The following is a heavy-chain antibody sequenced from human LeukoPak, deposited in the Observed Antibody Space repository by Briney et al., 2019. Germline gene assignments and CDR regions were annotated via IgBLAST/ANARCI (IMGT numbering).Heavy chain of an antibody. J-gene: IGHJ5*02. CDR2: IYYSGST. V-gene: IGHV4-39*07. Sequence: SETLSLTCTVSGGSISSSSYYWGWIRQPPGKGLEWIGSIYYSGSTYYNPSLKSRVTISVDTSKNQFSLKLSSVTAADTAVYYCARAYDFWSGYPNWFDPWGQGTLVTVSS. CDR3: ARAYDFWSGYPNWFDP. D-gene: IGHD3-3*01. CDR1: GGSISSSSYY.